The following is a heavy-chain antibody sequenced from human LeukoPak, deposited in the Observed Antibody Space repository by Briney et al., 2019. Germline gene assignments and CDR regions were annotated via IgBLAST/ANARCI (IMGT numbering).Heavy chain of an antibody. CDR3: VRDGAATTPYDY. CDR1: GFIFSGYW. CDR2: VDFDGSGT. D-gene: IGHD4-17*01. Sequence: GGSLRLSCAASGFIFSGYWMHWVRQAPGKGLVWVSRVDFDGSGTIYAASVKGRFTISRDNAKNTVYPQMNSLGVDDTAVYYCVRDGAATTPYDYWGQGTLVTVSS. J-gene: IGHJ4*02. V-gene: IGHV3-74*01.